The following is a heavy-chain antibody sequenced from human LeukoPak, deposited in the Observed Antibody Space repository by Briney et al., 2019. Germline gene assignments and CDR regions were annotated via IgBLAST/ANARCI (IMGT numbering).Heavy chain of an antibody. Sequence: GGSLRLSCAASGFTFSSFAMNWVRQAPGKGLEWVSSISGSGGTTYYAGSVKGRFTISRDNSRNTLFLQMNSLRADDTAIYYCAKRDFWGQGTLVTVSS. V-gene: IGHV3-23*01. CDR3: AKRDF. CDR2: ISGSGGTT. J-gene: IGHJ4*02. CDR1: GFTFSSFA.